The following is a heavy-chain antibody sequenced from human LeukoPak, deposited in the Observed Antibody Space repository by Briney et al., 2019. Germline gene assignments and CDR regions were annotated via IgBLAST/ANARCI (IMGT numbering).Heavy chain of an antibody. V-gene: IGHV3-23*01. D-gene: IGHD3-16*01. CDR1: GFTFTIYA. Sequence: GGSLRLSCAASGFTFTIYAMSWVRQAPGKGLEWVSGISDDGEKTYYAGSVRGRFTISRDNSQKTLYLQMNSLRVEDTAVYYCASGGILKIYFDGWGQGRLVSVSS. CDR2: ISDDGEKT. J-gene: IGHJ4*01. CDR3: ASGGILKIYFDG.